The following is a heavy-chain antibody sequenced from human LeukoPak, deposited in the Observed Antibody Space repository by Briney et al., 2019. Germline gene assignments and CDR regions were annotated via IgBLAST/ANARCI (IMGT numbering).Heavy chain of an antibody. J-gene: IGHJ4*02. CDR3: ARGALSFDY. Sequence: GGSLRLSCAASGFTFSSYTMTWVRQAPGKGLEWVSSISTSSLYIYYADSVKGRFTISRDNARNSVYLEMNSLRAEDTAVYYCARGALSFDYWGQGTLVTVSS. V-gene: IGHV3-21*01. CDR2: ISTSSLYI. CDR1: GFTFSSYT. D-gene: IGHD3-16*02.